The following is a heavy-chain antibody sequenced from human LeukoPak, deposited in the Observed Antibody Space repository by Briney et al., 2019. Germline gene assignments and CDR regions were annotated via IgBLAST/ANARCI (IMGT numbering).Heavy chain of an antibody. CDR3: ARVRYRLAETYIDY. D-gene: IGHD3-16*01. Sequence: ASVKVSCKASGYIFAGYYMHWVRQAPGQGLEWMGWINPNSGDTNYAQKFQGRVTMTRDTSISTAYMELSRLRSDDTAVYYCARVRYRLAETYIDYWGQGTLVTVSS. V-gene: IGHV1-2*02. CDR1: GYIFAGYY. CDR2: INPNSGDT. J-gene: IGHJ4*02.